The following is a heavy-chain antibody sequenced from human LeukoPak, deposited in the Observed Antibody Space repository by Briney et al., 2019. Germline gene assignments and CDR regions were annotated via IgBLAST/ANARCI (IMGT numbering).Heavy chain of an antibody. CDR3: ASDSSGYHSIDY. V-gene: IGHV3-23*01. CDR2: ISGSGGST. D-gene: IGHD3-22*01. CDR1: GFTVSKTF. J-gene: IGHJ4*02. Sequence: PGGSLRLSCAASGFTVSKTFMNWVRQAPGKGPEWVSAISGSGGSTYYADSVKGRFTISRDNSKNTLYLQMNSLRTEDTAVYYCASDSSGYHSIDYWGQGTLVTVSS.